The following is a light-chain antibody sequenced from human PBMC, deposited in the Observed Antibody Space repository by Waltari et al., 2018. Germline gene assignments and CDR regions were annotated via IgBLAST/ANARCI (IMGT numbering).Light chain of an antibody. CDR1: QSVSTY. J-gene: IGKJ1*01. CDR3: QQRSTWPRVGVT. CDR2: DAS. Sequence: EIVLTQSPATLSLSPGEVATLSFRASQSVSTYLAWYQQKPGQAPRLLIYDASIRAADIPARFSGSGSETDFTLTISSLDPEDFAIYYCQQRSTWPRVGVTFGQGTRVDLK. V-gene: IGKV3-11*01.